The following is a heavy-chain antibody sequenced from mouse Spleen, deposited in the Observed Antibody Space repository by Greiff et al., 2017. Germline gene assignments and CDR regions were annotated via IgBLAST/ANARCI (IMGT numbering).Heavy chain of an antibody. V-gene: IGHV5-6*02. D-gene: IGHD2-4*01. CDR3: ARGVDYDGPYAMDY. CDR2: ISSGGSYT. CDR1: GFTFSSYG. Sequence: DVKLVESGGDLVKPGGSLKLSCAASGFTFSSYGMSWVRQTPDKRLEWVATISSGGSYTYYPDSVKGRFTISRDNAKNTLYLQMSSLKSEDTAMYYCARGVDYDGPYAMDYWGQGTSVTVSS. J-gene: IGHJ4*01.